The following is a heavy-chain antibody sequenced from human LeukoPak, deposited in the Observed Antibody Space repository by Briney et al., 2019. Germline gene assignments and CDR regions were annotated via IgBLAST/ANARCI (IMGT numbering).Heavy chain of an antibody. CDR3: AKNFPHIVVVPAGN. CDR2: ITGSGGST. J-gene: IGHJ4*02. V-gene: IGHV3-23*01. Sequence: GGSLRLSCAASGFTFSSYAMSWVRQAPGKGLEWVSSITGSGGSTNYADSVKGRFTISRDNSKNTLYLQMNSLRAEDTAVYYCAKNFPHIVVVPAGNWGQGTLVTVSS. CDR1: GFTFSSYA. D-gene: IGHD2-2*01.